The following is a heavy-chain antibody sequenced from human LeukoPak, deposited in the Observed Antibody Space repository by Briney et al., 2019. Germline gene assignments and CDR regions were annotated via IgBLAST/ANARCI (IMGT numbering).Heavy chain of an antibody. CDR2: ISSSSSYI. CDR3: ARDPIPSSYCGGDCYSYY. V-gene: IGHV3-21*01. D-gene: IGHD2-21*01. J-gene: IGHJ4*02. Sequence: GGSLRLSCAASGFTFSSYSMNWVRQAPGRGLEWVSSISSSSSYIYYADSVKGRFTTSRDNAKNSLYLQMNSLRAEDTAVYYCARDPIPSSYCGGDCYSYYWGQGTLVTVSS. CDR1: GFTFSSYS.